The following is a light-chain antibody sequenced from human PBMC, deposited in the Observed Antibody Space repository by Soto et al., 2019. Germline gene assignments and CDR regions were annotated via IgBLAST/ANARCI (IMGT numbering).Light chain of an antibody. CDR2: DAS. CDR3: QQSSNLPST. V-gene: IGKV3-11*01. J-gene: IGKJ4*01. Sequence: EIVLTQSPATLSLSPGNRATLSCRASESVSRYLAWYQQKPGQAPRLLIYDASNRATGIPARFSGSGSGTDFTLTITSLEPEDLAVDYCQQSSNLPSTFGVGTKVEIK. CDR1: ESVSRY.